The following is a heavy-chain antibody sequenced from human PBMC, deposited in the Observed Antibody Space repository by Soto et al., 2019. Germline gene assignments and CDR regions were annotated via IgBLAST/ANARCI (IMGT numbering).Heavy chain of an antibody. CDR2: FSTSTGRT. CDR3: ARDLDYGDFRDWYFDL. V-gene: IGHV1-18*01. J-gene: IGHJ2*01. Sequence: QAHLVQSGAEVKKPGASVKLSCKASGYTFTTYGISWVRQAPGPGLEWMGWFSTSTGRTDYAQNLLGRVTMTADTSTSTAYMDLRSLRSDDTAIYYCARDLDYGDFRDWYFDLCGRGTLVTVSS. D-gene: IGHD4-17*01. CDR1: GYTFTTYG.